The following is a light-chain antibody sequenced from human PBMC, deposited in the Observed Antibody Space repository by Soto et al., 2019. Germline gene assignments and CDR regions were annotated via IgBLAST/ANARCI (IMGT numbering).Light chain of an antibody. Sequence: EVVMSQSAATLSGSAGESATLSCTASQSVSSNLAWYQQKPGQAPRLRVYDASNRATGIPARFSGSGSGTDFTLTISSLEPEDFAVYYCQQRSNWPPLTFGGGTKVDIK. CDR2: DAS. V-gene: IGKV3-11*01. CDR3: QQRSNWPPLT. CDR1: QSVSSN. J-gene: IGKJ4*01.